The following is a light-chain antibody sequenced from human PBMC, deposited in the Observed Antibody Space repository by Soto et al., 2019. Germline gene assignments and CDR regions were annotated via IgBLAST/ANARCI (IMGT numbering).Light chain of an antibody. CDR1: QGISSY. CDR2: AAS. J-gene: IGKJ1*01. V-gene: IGKV1-9*01. Sequence: DIPLTQSPSFLSASVGDRVTITCRASQGISSYLAWYQQKPGKAPKLLIYAASTLQSRVPSRFSGSGSGTEFTLTISSLQPEDFATYYCQQLNSYPRTFGQGTKVEIK. CDR3: QQLNSYPRT.